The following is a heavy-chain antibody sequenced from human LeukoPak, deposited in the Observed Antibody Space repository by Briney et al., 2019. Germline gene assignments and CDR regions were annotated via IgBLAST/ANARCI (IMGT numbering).Heavy chain of an antibody. Sequence: GASVKVSCKASGYTFTSYDINWVRQATGRGLEWMGWMNPNSGNTGYAQKFQGRVTMTRNTSISTAYMELSSLRSEDTAVYYCARASAPTYYDILRTLPPMDVWGKGTTVTVSS. CDR3: ARASAPTYYDILRTLPPMDV. V-gene: IGHV1-8*01. CDR1: GYTFTSYD. J-gene: IGHJ6*03. CDR2: MNPNSGNT. D-gene: IGHD3-9*01.